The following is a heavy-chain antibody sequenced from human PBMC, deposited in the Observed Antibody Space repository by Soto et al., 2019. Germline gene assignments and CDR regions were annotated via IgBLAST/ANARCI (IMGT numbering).Heavy chain of an antibody. V-gene: IGHV3-30-3*01. Sequence: QVQLVESGGGVVQPGRSLRLSCEASGFTFSSYAMHWVRQAPGKGLEWVAVISYDGSNKYYSDPVKGRFTISRDISKNTLYLQMNSLRAEDTAVYYCARALRPRYYYGMDVWGQGTTVTVSS. J-gene: IGHJ6*02. CDR2: ISYDGSNK. CDR1: GFTFSSYA. CDR3: ARALRPRYYYGMDV.